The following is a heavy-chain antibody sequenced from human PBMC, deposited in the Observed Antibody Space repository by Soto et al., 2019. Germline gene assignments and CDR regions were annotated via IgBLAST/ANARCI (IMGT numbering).Heavy chain of an antibody. V-gene: IGHV3-64D*09. CDR2: ISSNGGST. CDR3: VKESGYCSGGSCYLFDY. D-gene: IGHD2-15*01. Sequence: GGSLRLSCSASGFTFSSYAMHWVRQAPGKGLEYVSAISSNGGSTYYADSVKGRFTISRDKSKNTLYLQMSSLRAEDTAVYYCVKESGYCSGGSCYLFDYWGQGTLVTVSS. J-gene: IGHJ4*02. CDR1: GFTFSSYA.